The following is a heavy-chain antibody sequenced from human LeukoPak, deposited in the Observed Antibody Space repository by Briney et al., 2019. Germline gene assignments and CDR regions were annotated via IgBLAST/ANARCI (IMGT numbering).Heavy chain of an antibody. Sequence: SETLSLTCIVSGGSISNYYWTWIRQPPGKGLEWIGYIHSSGSIHYSPSVRSRVTMSLDTSKNQFSLNLSSVTAADTAFYHCVRREGYSSSPLGSWGQGILVTVSS. V-gene: IGHV4-59*01. D-gene: IGHD2-15*01. CDR2: IHSSGSI. CDR3: VRREGYSSSPLGS. J-gene: IGHJ5*02. CDR1: GGSISNYY.